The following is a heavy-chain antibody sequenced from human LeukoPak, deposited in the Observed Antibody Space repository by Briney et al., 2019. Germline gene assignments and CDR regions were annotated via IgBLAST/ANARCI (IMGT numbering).Heavy chain of an antibody. J-gene: IGHJ4*02. CDR2: ISSSGSTI. V-gene: IGHV3-11*01. CDR3: ARAPFVGVSSGWYRHPTYYFDY. D-gene: IGHD6-19*01. Sequence: GGSLRLSCAASGFTFSDYYMSWIRQAPGKGLEWVSYISSSGSTIYYADSVKGRFTISRDNAKNSLYLQMNSLRAEDTAVYYCARAPFVGVSSGWYRHPTYYFDYWGQGTLVTVSS. CDR1: GFTFSDYY.